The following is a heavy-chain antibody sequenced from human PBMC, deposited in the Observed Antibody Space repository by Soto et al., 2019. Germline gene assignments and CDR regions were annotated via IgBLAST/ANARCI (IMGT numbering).Heavy chain of an antibody. CDR2: IYYSGET. CDR3: ARHGSF. Sequence: QLQLQESGPGLVKPSETLSLTCTVSGVSISGTSYYWGWIRQTPAKGLEWIGTIYYSGETFYNPSLKSRVTISIDTSTNHFSLNLTSVTAAATAIYYCARHGSFWGQGALVTVSS. D-gene: IGHD3-16*02. CDR1: GVSISGTSYY. V-gene: IGHV4-39*01. J-gene: IGHJ1*01.